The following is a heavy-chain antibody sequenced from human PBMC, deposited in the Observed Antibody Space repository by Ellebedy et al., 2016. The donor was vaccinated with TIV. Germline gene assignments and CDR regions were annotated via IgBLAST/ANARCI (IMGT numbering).Heavy chain of an antibody. CDR3: AKEMYYGASYDY. CDR2: INQDGSRK. D-gene: IGHD3-3*01. CDR1: GFTFTRNW. V-gene: IGHV3-7*01. Sequence: GESLKISCATSGFTFTRNWMSWVRQAPGKGLEWVANINQDGSRKDYVESVKGRFTISRDNAKNSLYLQMNSLRVEDTAVYYCAKEMYYGASYDYWGQGTLVTVSS. J-gene: IGHJ4*02.